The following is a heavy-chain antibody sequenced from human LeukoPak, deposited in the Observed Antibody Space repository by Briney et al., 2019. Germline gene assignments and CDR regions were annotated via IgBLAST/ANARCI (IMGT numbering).Heavy chain of an antibody. Sequence: PGGSLRLSCAASGFTFSSYSMNWVRQAPGKGLEWVSSISSSSSYIYYADSVKGRFTISRDNAKNSLYLHMNSLRAEDTAVYYCARDPSSGYYLASAFDIWGQGTMVTVSS. J-gene: IGHJ3*02. CDR3: ARDPSSGYYLASAFDI. D-gene: IGHD3-22*01. V-gene: IGHV3-21*01. CDR2: ISSSSSYI. CDR1: GFTFSSYS.